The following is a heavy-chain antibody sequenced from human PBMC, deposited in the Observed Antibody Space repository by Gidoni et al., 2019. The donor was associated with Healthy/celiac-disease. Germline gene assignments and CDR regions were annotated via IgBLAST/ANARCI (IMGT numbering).Heavy chain of an antibody. D-gene: IGHD6-13*01. V-gene: IGHV3-64D*06. CDR2: ISSNGGST. Sequence: EVQLVESGGGLVQPGGPLRLSCSASGFTFSSYAMHWVRQAPGKGLEYVSAISSNGGSTYYADSVKGRFTISIDNSKNTLYLQMSSLIAEDTAVYYCVTDTIAAADSWAPHWGQGTLVTVSS. CDR3: VTDTIAAADSWAPH. CDR1: GFTFSSYA. J-gene: IGHJ1*01.